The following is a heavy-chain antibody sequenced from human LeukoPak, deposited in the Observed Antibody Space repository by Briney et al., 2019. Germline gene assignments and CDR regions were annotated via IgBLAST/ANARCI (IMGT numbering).Heavy chain of an antibody. Sequence: PAETLSLTCTVSGGSISSYYWSWIRQPPGKGLEWIGYIYYSGSTNYNPSLKSRVTISVDTSKNQFSLKLSSVTAADTAVYYCARVQAYGGKGYFDYWGQETLVTVSS. D-gene: IGHD4-23*01. CDR1: GGSISSYY. CDR2: IYYSGST. J-gene: IGHJ4*02. CDR3: ARVQAYGGKGYFDY. V-gene: IGHV4-59*01.